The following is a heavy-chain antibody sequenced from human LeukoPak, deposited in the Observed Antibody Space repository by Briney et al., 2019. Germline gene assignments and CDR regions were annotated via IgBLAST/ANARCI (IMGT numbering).Heavy chain of an antibody. Sequence: GGSLRLSCAAYGFTFSSYAMHWGRQAPGKGLEWGTFIQYDGSNKYYADSVKGRFTISRDNSKNTLYLQMNSLRAEDTAVYYCAKKGLYDSGYYFDYWGQGTLVTVSS. CDR3: AKKGLYDSGYYFDY. V-gene: IGHV3-30*02. CDR1: GFTFSSYA. CDR2: IQYDGSNK. D-gene: IGHD5/OR15-5a*01. J-gene: IGHJ4*02.